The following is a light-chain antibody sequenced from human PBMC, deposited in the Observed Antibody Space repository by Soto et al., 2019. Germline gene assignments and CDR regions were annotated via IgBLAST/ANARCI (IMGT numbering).Light chain of an antibody. CDR2: GVS. V-gene: IGKV3-20*01. CDR1: QSVRYNY. Sequence: EIVLTQSPGTLSLSPGEGATLSCRASQSVRYNYLAWYQQKPGQAPRLLIYGVSTMATGIPDRFSGSGSGTDFTLTISRLDPEDCAVYYCQQYGTSPRTFGQGTKVDI. CDR3: QQYGTSPRT. J-gene: IGKJ1*01.